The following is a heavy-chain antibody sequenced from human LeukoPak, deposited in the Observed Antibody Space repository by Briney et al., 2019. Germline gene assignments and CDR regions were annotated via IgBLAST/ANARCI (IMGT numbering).Heavy chain of an antibody. V-gene: IGHV4-61*02. Sequence: SETLSLTCTVSGGSINSAHYFWGWIRQPAGTGLEWIGRIYTSGRTNYNPSLKSRVTISVDTSKNQFSLMLSSVTAADTAVYFCARAGSGTYYKGFDYWGQGTLVTVSS. CDR1: GGSINSAHYF. D-gene: IGHD3-10*01. J-gene: IGHJ4*02. CDR2: IYTSGRT. CDR3: ARAGSGTYYKGFDY.